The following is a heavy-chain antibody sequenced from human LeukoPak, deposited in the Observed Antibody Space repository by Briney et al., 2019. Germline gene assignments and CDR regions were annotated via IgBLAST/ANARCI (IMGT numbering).Heavy chain of an antibody. Sequence: PGGSLRLSCAASGFTFSDYAMNWVRQAPGKGLEWVSSISSSSSYIYYADSVKGRFTISRDNSKNTLYLQMNSLRAEDTAVYYCARGIAAAGNYWGQGTLVTVSS. CDR2: ISSSSSYI. CDR1: GFTFSDYA. V-gene: IGHV3-21*04. CDR3: ARGIAAAGNY. J-gene: IGHJ4*02. D-gene: IGHD6-13*01.